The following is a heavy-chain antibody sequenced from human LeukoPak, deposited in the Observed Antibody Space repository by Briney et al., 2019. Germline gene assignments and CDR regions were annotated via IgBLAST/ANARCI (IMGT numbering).Heavy chain of an antibody. D-gene: IGHD4-11*01. CDR1: GFRFSSYW. CDR3: TTSDINYRPFDN. J-gene: IGHJ4*02. V-gene: IGHV3-7*01. Sequence: PGGSLRLSCATSGFRFSSYWMSWVRQAPGKGLEWVAYIKTDGSQRLYVDSVKGRFTISRDNAKNSLFLQVSSLRAEDTAVYYCTTSDINYRPFDNWGQGTLVTVSS. CDR2: IKTDGSQR.